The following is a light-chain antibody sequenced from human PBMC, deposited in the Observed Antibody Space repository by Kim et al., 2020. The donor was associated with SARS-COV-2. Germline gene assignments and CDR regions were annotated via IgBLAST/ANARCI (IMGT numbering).Light chain of an antibody. CDR2: DAS. CDR1: QDIAIS. V-gene: IGKV1-27*01. CDR3: QKYNSAPWT. J-gene: IGKJ1*01. Sequence: ASVGDRVSITCRASQDIAISLAWYQQKPGKVPQVLIYDASTLQSGVPSRFSGSGSGTEFTLTIGSLQTEDVATYYCQKYNSAPWTFGPGTKVEIK.